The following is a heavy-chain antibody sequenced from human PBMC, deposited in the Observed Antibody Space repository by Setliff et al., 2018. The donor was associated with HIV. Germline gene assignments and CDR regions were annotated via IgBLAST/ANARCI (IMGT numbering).Heavy chain of an antibody. CDR1: GGSINSYY. J-gene: IGHJ6*03. CDR3: ARAFWSGYPFNMDV. CDR2: IYYSGST. Sequence: TSETLSLTCSVSGGSINSYYWSWIRQPPGKGLEWVGYIYYSGSTKYNPSLKSRVTISLDTSKNQLSLKLRSVTAADTAVYYCARAFWSGYPFNMDVWGKGTTVTVSS. D-gene: IGHD3-3*01. V-gene: IGHV4-59*01.